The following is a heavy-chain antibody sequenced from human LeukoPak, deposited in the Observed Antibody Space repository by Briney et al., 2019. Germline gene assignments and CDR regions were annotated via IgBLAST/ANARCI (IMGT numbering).Heavy chain of an antibody. CDR1: GYTFTSYY. CDR3: ARDPGITGTTGYFDY. D-gene: IGHD1-20*01. Sequence: GASVKVSCKASGYTFTSYYMHWVRQAPGQGLEWMGIINPSGGSTSHAQKFQGRVTMTRDTSTSTVYMELSSLRSEDTAVYYCARDPGITGTTGYFDYWGQGTLVTVSS. V-gene: IGHV1-46*01. J-gene: IGHJ4*02. CDR2: INPSGGST.